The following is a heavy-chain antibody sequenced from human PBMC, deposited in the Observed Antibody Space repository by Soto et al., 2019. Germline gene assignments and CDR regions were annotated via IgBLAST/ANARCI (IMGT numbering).Heavy chain of an antibody. D-gene: IGHD4-4*01. V-gene: IGHV4-30-4*01. CDR3: AREDEGNSSYYYGMDV. CDR1: GGSISSGDYY. J-gene: IGHJ6*02. Sequence: QVQLQESGPGLVKPSQTLSLTCTVSGGSISSGDYYCSWIRQPPGKGLAWIGYIYYSGSTYYNPSLKSRVTISVDKSKHQFCLKLSSVTAADTAVYYCAREDEGNSSYYYGMDVWGQGTTVTVSS. CDR2: IYYSGST.